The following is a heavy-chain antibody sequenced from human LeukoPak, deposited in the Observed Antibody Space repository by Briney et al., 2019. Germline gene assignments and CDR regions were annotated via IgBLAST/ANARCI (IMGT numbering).Heavy chain of an antibody. CDR3: ARVISVACYDY. CDR1: GFTFSSYA. CDR2: ISGSGGST. V-gene: IGHV3-23*01. J-gene: IGHJ4*02. Sequence: GGSLRLSCAASGFTFSSYAMSWVRQAPGKGLEWVSAISGSGGSTYYADSVKGRFTISRDNAKNSLYLQMNSLRAEDTAVYYCARVISVACYDYWGQGTLVTVSS. D-gene: IGHD2-21*01.